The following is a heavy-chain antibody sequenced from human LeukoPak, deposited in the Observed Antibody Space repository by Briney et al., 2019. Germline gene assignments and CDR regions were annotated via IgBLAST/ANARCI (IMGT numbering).Heavy chain of an antibody. CDR1: GFTFSSYG. D-gene: IGHD1-7*01. Sequence: GGSLRLSCAASGFTFSSYGMHWVRQAPGKGLEWVAVISYDGSNKYYADSVKGRFTISRDNSKNTLYLQMNSLRAEDTAVYYCAKSRRTTGFDYWGQGTLVTVSS. V-gene: IGHV3-30*18. J-gene: IGHJ4*02. CDR2: ISYDGSNK. CDR3: AKSRRTTGFDY.